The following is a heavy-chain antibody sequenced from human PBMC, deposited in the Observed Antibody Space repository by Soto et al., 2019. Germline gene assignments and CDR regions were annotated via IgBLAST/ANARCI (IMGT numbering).Heavy chain of an antibody. CDR3: AREGDQKPFTS. CDR2: ISGTSVYR. V-gene: IGHV3-21*01. J-gene: IGHJ5*02. CDR1: GFTFSNYN. Sequence: GSLRLSCVASGFTFSNYNMNWVRQAPGKGLEWVSHISGTSVYRHYADSVKGRFTISRDNAKNSVYLQMDSLRVEDTAVYYYAREGDQKPFTSWGQGARVTVSS.